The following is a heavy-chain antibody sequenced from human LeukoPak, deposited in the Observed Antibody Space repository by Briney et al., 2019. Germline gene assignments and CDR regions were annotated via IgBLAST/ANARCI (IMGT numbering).Heavy chain of an antibody. V-gene: IGHV1-2*02. CDR2: INPNSGGT. D-gene: IGHD3-3*01. J-gene: IGHJ5*02. Sequence: ASVKVSCKASAYTFTGYYMHWVRQAPGQGLEWMGWINPNSGGTNYAQKFQGRVTMTRDTSISTAYMELSRLRSDDTAVYYCAREYDPPYWFDPWGQGTLVTVSS. CDR1: AYTFTGYY. CDR3: AREYDPPYWFDP.